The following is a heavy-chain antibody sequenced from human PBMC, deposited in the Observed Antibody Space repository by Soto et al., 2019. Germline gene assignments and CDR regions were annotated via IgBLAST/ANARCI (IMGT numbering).Heavy chain of an antibody. CDR3: ARDALAARPLILYWFDP. CDR2: ISGSGST. D-gene: IGHD6-6*01. V-gene: IGHV3-23*01. J-gene: IGHJ5*02. Sequence: EVQLLESGGGLEQPGGSLRLSCAASGFTFSDYGMSWVRQAPGKGLEWVSAISGSGSTFYADSVKGRFTISRDNSKNTLYLQMNSLRAEDTAVYYCARDALAARPLILYWFDPWGQGTLVTVSS. CDR1: GFTFSDYG.